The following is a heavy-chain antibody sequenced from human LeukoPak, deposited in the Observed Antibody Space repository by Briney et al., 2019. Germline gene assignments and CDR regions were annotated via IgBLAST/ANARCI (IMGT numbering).Heavy chain of an antibody. V-gene: IGHV3-64*01. Sequence: GGSLRLSCAASGFTFSSYAMHWVRQAPGKGLEYVSAISSNGGSTYYANSVKGRFTISRDNSKNTLYLQMGSLRAEDMAVYYCARLDDYGLYWGQGTLVTVSS. CDR2: ISSNGGST. D-gene: IGHD4-17*01. J-gene: IGHJ4*02. CDR3: ARLDDYGLY. CDR1: GFTFSSYA.